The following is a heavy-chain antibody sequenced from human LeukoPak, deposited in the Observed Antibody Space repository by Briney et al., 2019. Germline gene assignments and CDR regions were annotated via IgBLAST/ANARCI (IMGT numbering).Heavy chain of an antibody. CDR2: IWHDGSNK. Sequence: SSYYWGWIRQPPGKGLEWLAIIWHDGSNKYYGDSVKGRFTISRDNSKNTLYLEMNSLRAEDTAVYYCVKDRYGDLENWGQGTLVTVSS. J-gene: IGHJ4*01. CDR3: VKDRYGDLEN. V-gene: IGHV3-33*03. D-gene: IGHD4-17*01. CDR1: SSYY.